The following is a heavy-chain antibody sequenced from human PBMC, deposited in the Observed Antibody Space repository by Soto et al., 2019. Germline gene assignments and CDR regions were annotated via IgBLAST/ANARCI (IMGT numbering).Heavy chain of an antibody. V-gene: IGHV4-30-4*01. CDR3: ARGRYCLTGRCFPNWFDS. Sequence: SETLSLTCSVSGDSISNLDYFWAWIRRPPGQALEYIGYIYKSATTYYNPSFESRVAISVDTSKSQFSLNVTSVTAADTAVYFCARGRYCLTGRCFPNWFDSWGQGALVTVSS. J-gene: IGHJ5*01. D-gene: IGHD7-27*01. CDR1: GDSISNLDYF. CDR2: IYKSATT.